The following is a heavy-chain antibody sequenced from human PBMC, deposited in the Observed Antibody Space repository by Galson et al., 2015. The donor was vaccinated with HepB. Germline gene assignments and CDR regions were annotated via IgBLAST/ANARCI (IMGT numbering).Heavy chain of an antibody. Sequence: SVKVSCKAPGGTFSTYAINWVRQAPGQGLEWMGRIIPILSTPNYAQKFQGRVTITADKSTTTVYMELSSLRSEDTAVYFCARKVGANAFDIWGQGTMVTVSS. D-gene: IGHD1-26*01. CDR2: IIPILSTP. CDR3: ARKVGANAFDI. CDR1: GGTFSTYA. V-gene: IGHV1-69*04. J-gene: IGHJ3*02.